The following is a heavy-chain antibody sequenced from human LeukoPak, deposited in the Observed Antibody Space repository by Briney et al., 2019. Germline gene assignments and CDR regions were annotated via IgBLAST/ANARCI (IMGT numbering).Heavy chain of an antibody. CDR2: IIPIFGTA. J-gene: IGHJ3*02. D-gene: IGHD3-16*02. CDR3: ARDPPYDYVWGSYPDAFDI. CDR1: GGTFSSYA. V-gene: IGHV1-69*13. Sequence: ASVKVSCKASGGTFSSYAISWVRQAPGQGLEWMGGIIPIFGTANYAQKFQGRVTITADESTSTAYMELSSLRSEDTAVYYCARDPPYDYVWGSYPDAFDIRGQGTMVTVSS.